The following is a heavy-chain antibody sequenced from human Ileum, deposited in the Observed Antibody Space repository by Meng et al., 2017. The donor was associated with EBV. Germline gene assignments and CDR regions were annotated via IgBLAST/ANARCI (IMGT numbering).Heavy chain of an antibody. CDR2: MNPNRGTT. D-gene: IGHD6-19*01. CDR3: ATGVADFEY. CDR1: GYTLTNYE. J-gene: IGHJ4*02. Sequence: QGQAATFEAGGEEPWVSGKGSCKASGYTLTNYEINWVRQGTGQGLEWMGWMNPNRGTTGYAQKFQGRVTMTRNISKSTAYMDLSSLRSEDTAVYYCATGVADFEYWGQGTLVTVSS. V-gene: IGHV1-8*01.